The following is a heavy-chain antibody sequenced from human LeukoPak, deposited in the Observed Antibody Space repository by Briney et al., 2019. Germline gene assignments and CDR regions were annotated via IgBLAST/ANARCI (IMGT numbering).Heavy chain of an antibody. D-gene: IGHD2-15*01. CDR2: IYTSGST. CDR3: ARDVGYCSGGSCYDGWFDP. J-gene: IGHJ5*02. Sequence: SETLSLTCTVSGGSISSYYWSWIRQPAGKGLEWIGRIYTSGSTNYNPSLKSRVTMSVDTSKNQFSLKLSSVTAADTAVYYCARDVGYCSGGSCYDGWFDPWGQRTLVTVSS. CDR1: GGSISSYY. V-gene: IGHV4-4*07.